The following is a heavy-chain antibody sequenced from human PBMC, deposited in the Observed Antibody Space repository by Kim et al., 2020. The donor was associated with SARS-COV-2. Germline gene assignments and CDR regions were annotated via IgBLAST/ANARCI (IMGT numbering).Heavy chain of an antibody. CDR2: IRSGGTGI. D-gene: IGHD4-4*01. Sequence: GGSLRLSCATSGFTVTDYWMHWVRQAPGKGLVWVSRIRSGGTGISYADSVKGRFTISRDNVNNTLYLQMNNLRAEDTALYYCTSDTVLYGLDVWSQGTPVTVSS. V-gene: IGHV3-74*01. CDR1: GFTVTDYW. J-gene: IGHJ6*02. CDR3: TSDTVLYGLDV.